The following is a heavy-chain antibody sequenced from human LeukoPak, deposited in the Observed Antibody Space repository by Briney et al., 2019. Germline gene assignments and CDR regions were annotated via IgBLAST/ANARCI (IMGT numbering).Heavy chain of an antibody. J-gene: IGHJ4*02. CDR1: GGSFSGYY. Sequence: PSETLSLTCAVYGGSFSGYYWSWIRQPPGKGLEWTGEINHSGSTNYNPSLKSRVTISIDTSKNQFSLEMNSVTAADTAVYYCARYFYGSGSYHNHPNFDYWGQGTLVTVSS. V-gene: IGHV4-34*01. CDR2: INHSGST. CDR3: ARYFYGSGSYHNHPNFDY. D-gene: IGHD3-10*01.